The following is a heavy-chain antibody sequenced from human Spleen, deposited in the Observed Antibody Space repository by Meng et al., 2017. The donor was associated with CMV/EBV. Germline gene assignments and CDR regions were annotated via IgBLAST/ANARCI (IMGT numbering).Heavy chain of an antibody. V-gene: IGHV3-7*01. D-gene: IGHD2-2*01. CDR2: IKQDGSEK. CDR1: GFTFSSYW. J-gene: IGHJ4*02. CDR3: ATQRGSYCISASCSFDY. Sequence: GESLKISCAASGFTFSSYWMSWVRQAPGKGLEWVANIKQDGSEKYYVDSVKGRFTISRDNAKNSLYLQMNSLRAEDTAVYYCATQRGSYCISASCSFDYWGQGTLVTVSS.